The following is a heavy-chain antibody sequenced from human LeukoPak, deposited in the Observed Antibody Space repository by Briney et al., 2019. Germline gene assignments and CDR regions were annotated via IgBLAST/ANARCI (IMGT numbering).Heavy chain of an antibody. CDR3: ARGGWVVTEGPMDV. CDR2: IYYSGST. V-gene: IGHV4-59*08. D-gene: IGHD2-21*02. J-gene: IGHJ6*02. CDR1: GGSISSYY. Sequence: SETLSVTCTVSGGSISSYYWSWIQQPPGKGVEWIGYIYYSGSTNYNPSLKSRATISVDTSKNQFSLKLSSVTAADTAVYYCARGGWVVTEGPMDVWGQGTTVTVFS.